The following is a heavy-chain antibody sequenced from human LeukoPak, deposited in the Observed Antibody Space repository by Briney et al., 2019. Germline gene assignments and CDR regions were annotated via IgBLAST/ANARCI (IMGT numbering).Heavy chain of an antibody. J-gene: IGHJ6*04. D-gene: IGHD2-2*01. CDR3: ARGPALGYCSSTSRYQGDV. CDR2: ISGSGGST. V-gene: IGHV3-23*01. Sequence: GGSLRLSCAASGFTFSSYAMRWVRQAPGKGLEWVSAISGSGGSTYYADSVKGRFTISRDNSKNTLYLQMNSLRAEDTAVYYCARGPALGYCSSTSRYQGDVWGKGTTVTVSS. CDR1: GFTFSSYA.